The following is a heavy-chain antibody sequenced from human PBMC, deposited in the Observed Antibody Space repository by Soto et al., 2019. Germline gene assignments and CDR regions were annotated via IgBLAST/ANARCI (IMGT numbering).Heavy chain of an antibody. D-gene: IGHD3-22*01. V-gene: IGHV1-18*01. CDR1: GYTFATSG. CDR2: FSAYNGNT. Sequence: QVKLVQSGTEVKQPGASMKVSCKASGYTFATSGISWVRQAPGQGLEWMGWFSAYNGNTNYAQKLQDRVTMTTDTSTSTAYLELRNLRSDDTAVYYCARAGQYYDSSGYANWGQGTLVTVSS. J-gene: IGHJ4*02. CDR3: ARAGQYYDSSGYAN.